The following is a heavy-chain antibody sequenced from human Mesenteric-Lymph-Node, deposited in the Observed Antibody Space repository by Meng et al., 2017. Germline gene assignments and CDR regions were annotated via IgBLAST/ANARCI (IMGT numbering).Heavy chain of an antibody. CDR2: IKQDGSEK. CDR3: AGEVVTGNFDY. D-gene: IGHD4-23*01. Sequence: GGSLRLSCAASGFTFSNYWMSWVRQAPGKGLEWVANIKQDGSEKYYVDSVKGRFTISRDNAKNSLYLQMNSLRAEDTAVYYCAGEVVTGNFDYWGQGTLVTVSS. J-gene: IGHJ4*02. V-gene: IGHV3-7*04. CDR1: GFTFSNYW.